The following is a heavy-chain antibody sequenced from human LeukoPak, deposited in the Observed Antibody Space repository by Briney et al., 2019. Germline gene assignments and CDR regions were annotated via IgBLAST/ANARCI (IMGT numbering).Heavy chain of an antibody. Sequence: GRSLRLSCAASGFTLRSYGMIWVRQAPGKGLEWVSYISPSSGTIYYADSVKGRFTISRDNAENSLSLQMNSLRDDDTGVYYCARVRGPTVVTMYFDYWGQGTPVTVSS. V-gene: IGHV3-48*02. CDR3: ARVRGPTVVTMYFDY. CDR1: GFTLRSYG. CDR2: ISPSSGTI. J-gene: IGHJ4*02. D-gene: IGHD4-23*01.